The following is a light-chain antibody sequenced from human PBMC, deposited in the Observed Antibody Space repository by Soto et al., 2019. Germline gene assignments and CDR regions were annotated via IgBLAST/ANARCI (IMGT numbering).Light chain of an antibody. V-gene: IGLV1-47*01. CDR1: RSNIETNY. CDR3: AAWDDSLRGVV. CDR2: RSD. Sequence: QSVLTQPPSASGTPGQRVTISCSGGRSNIETNYVYWYQQLPGTAPELLVCRSDRRPSGVPDRFSGSKSGTSASLAISGLRAEDEAQYYCAAWDDSLRGVVFGGGTKLTVL. J-gene: IGLJ3*02.